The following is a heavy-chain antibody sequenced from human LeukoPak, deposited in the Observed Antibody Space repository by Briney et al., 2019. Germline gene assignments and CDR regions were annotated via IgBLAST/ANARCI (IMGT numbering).Heavy chain of an antibody. CDR3: AKDKGFRDIVVVPAALGDY. J-gene: IGHJ4*02. Sequence: PGGSLRLSCAASGFTFDNYRMSWVRQAPGKGLEWVSGISWNSGSIGYADSVKGRFTISRDNAKNSLYLQMNSLRAEDTALYYCAKDKGFRDIVVVPAALGDYWGQGTLVTVSS. V-gene: IGHV3-9*01. D-gene: IGHD2-2*01. CDR1: GFTFDNYR. CDR2: ISWNSGSI.